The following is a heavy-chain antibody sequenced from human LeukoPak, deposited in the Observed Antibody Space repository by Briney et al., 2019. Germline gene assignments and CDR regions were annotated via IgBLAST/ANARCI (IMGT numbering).Heavy chain of an antibody. Sequence: GGSLRLSCAASGFTFTSYWMSWVRQAPGKGLEWVANIKQDGSEKYYVDSVKGRFTTSRDNAKNSLYLQMNGLRAEDTAVYYCARDASTFYDFWSGYSNYWGQGTLVTVSS. V-gene: IGHV3-7*01. CDR1: GFTFTSYW. D-gene: IGHD3-3*01. CDR2: IKQDGSEK. CDR3: ARDASTFYDFWSGYSNY. J-gene: IGHJ4*02.